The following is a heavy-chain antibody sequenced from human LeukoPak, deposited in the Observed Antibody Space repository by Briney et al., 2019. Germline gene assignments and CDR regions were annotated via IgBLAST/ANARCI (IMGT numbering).Heavy chain of an antibody. Sequence: PSETLSLTCTVSGGSISSSSYYWGWIRQPPGKGLEWIGSIYYSGSTYYNPSLKSRVTISVDTSKNQFSLKLSSVTAADTAVYYCARRTVDYYDSSGLGDDIWGQGTMVTVSS. CDR3: ARRTVDYYDSSGLGDDI. CDR2: IYYSGST. D-gene: IGHD3-22*01. J-gene: IGHJ3*02. V-gene: IGHV4-39*01. CDR1: GGSISSSSYY.